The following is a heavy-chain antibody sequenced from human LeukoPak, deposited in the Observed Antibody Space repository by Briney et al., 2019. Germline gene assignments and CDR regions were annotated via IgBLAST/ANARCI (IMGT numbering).Heavy chain of an antibody. Sequence: SETLSLTCTVSGGSISSSSYYWGWIRQPPGKGLEWVGTIYYSGSTYYNPSLKSRVTISVDTSKNQFSLKLSSVTAADTAVYYCARDFTSTWQKKFDYWGQGTLVTVSS. D-gene: IGHD2-2*01. CDR2: IYYSGST. CDR1: GGSISSSSYY. V-gene: IGHV4-39*07. CDR3: ARDFTSTWQKKFDY. J-gene: IGHJ4*02.